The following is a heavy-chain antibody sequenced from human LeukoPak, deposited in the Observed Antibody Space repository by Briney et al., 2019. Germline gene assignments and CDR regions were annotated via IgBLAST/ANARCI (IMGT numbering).Heavy chain of an antibody. J-gene: IGHJ4*02. D-gene: IGHD4-17*01. Sequence: GGSLRLSCAASGFTVSSNYMNWVRQAPGKGLEWVSIIYSGGYTYYADSVKGRFTISRDNAKNSLYLQMNSLRTEDTAVYYCARVTLYGESALDYWGQGTLVTISS. CDR1: GFTVSSNY. CDR2: IYSGGYT. V-gene: IGHV3-66*01. CDR3: ARVTLYGESALDY.